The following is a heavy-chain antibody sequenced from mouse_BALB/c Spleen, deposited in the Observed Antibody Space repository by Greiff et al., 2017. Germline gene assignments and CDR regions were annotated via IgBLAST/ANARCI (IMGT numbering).Heavy chain of an antibody. CDR1: GFTFSSYG. J-gene: IGHJ1*01. Sequence: DVHLVESGGGLVQPGGSLKLSCAASGFTFSSYGMSWVRQTPDKRLELVATINSNGGSTYYPDSVKGRFTISRDNAKNTLYLQMSSLKSEDTAMYYCARAYGSSLHWYFDVWGAGTTVTVSS. D-gene: IGHD1-1*01. CDR3: ARAYGSSLHWYFDV. V-gene: IGHV5-6-3*01. CDR2: INSNGGST.